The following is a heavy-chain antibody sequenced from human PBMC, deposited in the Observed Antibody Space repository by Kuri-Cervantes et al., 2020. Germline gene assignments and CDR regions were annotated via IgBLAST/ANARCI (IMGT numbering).Heavy chain of an antibody. J-gene: IGHJ4*02. CDR3: ARVYGDYAHDY. V-gene: IGHV4-30-4*01. Sequence: SCTVSGGSISSGDYYWSWIRQPPGKGLEWIGYIYYSGSTYYNPSLKSRVTISVDTSRNQFSLKLSSVTAADTAVYYCARVYGDYAHDYWGQGTLVTVSS. CDR1: GGSISSGDYY. CDR2: IYYSGST. D-gene: IGHD4-17*01.